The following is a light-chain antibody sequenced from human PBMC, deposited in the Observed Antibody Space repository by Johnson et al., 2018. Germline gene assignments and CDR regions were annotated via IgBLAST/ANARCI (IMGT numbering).Light chain of an antibody. CDR3: GTWDSSLSAGNV. J-gene: IGLJ1*01. CDR2: ENN. CDR1: SSNIGNNY. V-gene: IGLV1-51*02. Sequence: QSVLTQPPSVSAAPGQKVTISCSGSSSNIGNNYVSWYQQLPGTAPKLLIYENNKRPSGIPDRFSGSKSGTSATLGITELQTGGEADYYCGTWDSSLSAGNVFGTGTKVTVL.